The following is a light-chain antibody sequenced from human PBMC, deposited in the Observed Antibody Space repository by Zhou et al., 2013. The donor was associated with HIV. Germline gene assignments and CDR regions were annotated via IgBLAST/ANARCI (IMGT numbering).Light chain of an antibody. V-gene: IGKV1-5*03. J-gene: IGKJ2*04. Sequence: DIQMTQSPSTLSASVGDRVTITCRASQSISSWLAWYQQKPGKAPKLLIYKASTLESGVPSRFSGGGSETEFTLTISSLQPEDIATYYCQQYDNLPCSFGQGTKLEIK. CDR1: QSISSW. CDR2: KAS. CDR3: QQYDNLPCS.